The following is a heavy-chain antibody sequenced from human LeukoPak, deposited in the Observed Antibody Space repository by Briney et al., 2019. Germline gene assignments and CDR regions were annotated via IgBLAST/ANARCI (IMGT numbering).Heavy chain of an antibody. J-gene: IGHJ5*02. Sequence: ASVKVSCKVSGYTLTELSMHWVRQAPGKGLEWMGGFDPEDGETIYAQKFQGRVTMTEDTSTDTAYMELSSLRSEDTAVYYCATDGGYGGTLHHWGQGTLVTVSS. D-gene: IGHD1-26*01. CDR1: GYTLTELS. CDR3: ATDGGYGGTLHH. CDR2: FDPEDGET. V-gene: IGHV1-24*01.